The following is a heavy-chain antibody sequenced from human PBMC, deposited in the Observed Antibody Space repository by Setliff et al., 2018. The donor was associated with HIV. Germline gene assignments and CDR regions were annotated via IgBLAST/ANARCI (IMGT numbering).Heavy chain of an antibody. CDR2: IYTSGST. Sequence: PSETLSLTCTVSGGSINSGGYYWTWIRQRPGKGLEWIGYIYTSGSTNYNPSLKSRVTRSVDTSKNQCSLKLSSVTAADAAVYYWARESYFYYFDYWGQGTLVTVSS. CDR3: ARESYFYYFDY. J-gene: IGHJ4*02. CDR1: GGSINSGGYY. V-gene: IGHV4-61*08. D-gene: IGHD3-10*01.